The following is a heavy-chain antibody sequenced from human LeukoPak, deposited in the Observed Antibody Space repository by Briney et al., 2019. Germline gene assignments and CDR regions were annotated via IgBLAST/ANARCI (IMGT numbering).Heavy chain of an antibody. CDR1: GYTFTGYY. V-gene: IGHV1-2*02. Sequence: ASVKVSCKASGYTFTGYYMHWVRQAPGQGLEWMGWINSNSGGVHYAQNFQGRVTMTRDTSISTAYMDLTRLRYDDTAVYFCARYLATPYDAFDIWGQGTMVTVSS. CDR3: ARYLATPYDAFDI. J-gene: IGHJ3*02. D-gene: IGHD2-15*01. CDR2: INSNSGGV.